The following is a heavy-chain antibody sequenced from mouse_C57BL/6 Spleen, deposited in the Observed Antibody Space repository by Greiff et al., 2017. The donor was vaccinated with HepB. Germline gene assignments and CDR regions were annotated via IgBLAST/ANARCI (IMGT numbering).Heavy chain of an antibody. CDR3: ARFLAGQLRLRSYYAMDY. CDR2: IYPGSGST. Sequence: QVQLQQPGAELVKPGASVKMSCKASGYTFTSYWITWVKQRPGQGLEWIGDIYPGSGSTNYNEKFKSKATLTVDTSSSTAYMQLSSLTSEDSAVYYCARFLAGQLRLRSYYAMDYWGQGTSVTVSS. D-gene: IGHD3-2*02. CDR1: GYTFTSYW. J-gene: IGHJ4*01. V-gene: IGHV1-55*01.